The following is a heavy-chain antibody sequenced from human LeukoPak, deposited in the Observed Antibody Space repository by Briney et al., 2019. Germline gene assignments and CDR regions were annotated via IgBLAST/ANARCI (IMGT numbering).Heavy chain of an antibody. CDR1: GFSLSTSGMC. Sequence: SGPTLVNPTQTLTLTCTFSGFSLSTSGMCVSWIRQPPGKALEWLARIDWDDDKYYSTSLKTRLTISKDTSKNQVVLTMTNMDPVDTATYYCARIHGSNCFGYAFDIWGQGTMVTVSS. V-gene: IGHV2-70*11. CDR3: ARIHGSNCFGYAFDI. D-gene: IGHD6-13*01. J-gene: IGHJ3*02. CDR2: IDWDDDK.